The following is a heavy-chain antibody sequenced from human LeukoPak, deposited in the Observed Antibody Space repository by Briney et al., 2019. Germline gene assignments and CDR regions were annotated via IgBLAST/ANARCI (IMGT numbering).Heavy chain of an antibody. CDR3: AQRQGPMSGTYDYFDP. V-gene: IGHV4-4*09. CDR2: IHSTGYT. J-gene: IGHJ5*02. Sequence: SETLCLTCTVSGGAISGYYWSWIRQPPGQGLEWVSYIHSTGYTNYNPSLRSRLTISVDPSKNQFSLTVTPGTAADTAIYYCAQRQGPMSGTYDYFDPWGQGALVTVSS. D-gene: IGHD1-26*01. CDR1: GGAISGYY.